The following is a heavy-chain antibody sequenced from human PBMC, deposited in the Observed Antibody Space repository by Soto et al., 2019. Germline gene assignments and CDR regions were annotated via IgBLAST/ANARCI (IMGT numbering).Heavy chain of an antibody. Sequence: PGGSLRLSCAASGFTFSSYWMSWFRQDPGKGLEWVANIKQDGSDNYYVDSVKGRFTVSRDNAKNSLYLQMNYLRADDTTVYSCARDTSPRRADYWGQGTLVTVSS. D-gene: IGHD2-2*01. J-gene: IGHJ4*02. V-gene: IGHV3-7*01. CDR1: GFTFSSYW. CDR2: IKQDGSDN. CDR3: ARDTSPRRADY.